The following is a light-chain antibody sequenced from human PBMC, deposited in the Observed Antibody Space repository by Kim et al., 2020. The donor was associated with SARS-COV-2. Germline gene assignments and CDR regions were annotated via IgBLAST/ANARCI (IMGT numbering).Light chain of an antibody. CDR1: QSINTW. Sequence: GDIVTIICRASQSINTWLAWYQQKPGKAPKLLIYDASSLQSGVPSSISGSGSGTEFTLTISSLQPDDFATYYCQQYKTYWTFGQGTKV. CDR3: QQYKTYWT. CDR2: DAS. J-gene: IGKJ1*01. V-gene: IGKV1-5*02.